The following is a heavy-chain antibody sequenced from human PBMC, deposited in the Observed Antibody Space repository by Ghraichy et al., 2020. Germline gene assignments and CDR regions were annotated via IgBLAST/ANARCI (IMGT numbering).Heavy chain of an antibody. CDR2: ISSSSSYI. V-gene: IGHV3-21*01. Sequence: GGSLRLSCAASGFTFSSYSMNWVRQAPGKGLEWVSSISSSSSYIYYADSVKGRFTISRDNAKNSLYLQMNSLRAEDTAVYYCARDGHPYYYGMDVWGQGTTVTVSS. CDR3: ARDGHPYYYGMDV. CDR1: GFTFSSYS. J-gene: IGHJ6*02.